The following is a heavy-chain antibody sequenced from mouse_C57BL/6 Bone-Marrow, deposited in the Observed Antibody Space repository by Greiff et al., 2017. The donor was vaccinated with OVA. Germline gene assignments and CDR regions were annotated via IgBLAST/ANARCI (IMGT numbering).Heavy chain of an antibody. D-gene: IGHD1-1*01. Sequence: EVQLQQSGPELVKPGASVKMSCKASGYTFTDYNMHWVKQSHGKSLEWIGYINPNNGGTSYNPKFKGTATLTVNKSSSTAYMELRSLTSEDSAVYYCARGDYGSSYDFDYWGQGTTLTVSS. J-gene: IGHJ2*01. CDR3: ARGDYGSSYDFDY. CDR2: INPNNGGT. V-gene: IGHV1-22*01. CDR1: GYTFTDYN.